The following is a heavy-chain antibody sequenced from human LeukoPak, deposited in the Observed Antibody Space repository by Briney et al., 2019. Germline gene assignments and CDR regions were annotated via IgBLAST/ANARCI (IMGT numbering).Heavy chain of an antibody. V-gene: IGHV3-23*01. CDR2: ISGSGGST. D-gene: IGHD2-15*01. CDR3: AKIGYCSGGSCYELHWFDP. CDR1: GFTFSSYD. Sequence: GGSLGLSCAASGFTFSSYDMSWVRQAPGKGLEWVSGISGSGGSTYYADSVRGRFTISRDNSKNTLYLQVNSLRAEDTAVYYCAKIGYCSGGSCYELHWFDPWGQGTLVTVSS. J-gene: IGHJ5*02.